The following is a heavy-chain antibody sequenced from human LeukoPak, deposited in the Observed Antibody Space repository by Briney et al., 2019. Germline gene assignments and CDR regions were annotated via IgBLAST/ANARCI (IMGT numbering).Heavy chain of an antibody. CDR2: IIPIFGTA. V-gene: IGHV1-69*13. CDR1: GGTFSSYA. D-gene: IGHD2-2*01. J-gene: IGHJ6*03. Sequence: GASVKVSCKASGGTFSSYAISWVRQAPGQGLEWMGGIIPIFGTANYAQKFQGRVTITADESTSTAYMELSSLRSEDTAVYYCARSHQPPYYYYMDVWGKGTTVTISS. CDR3: ARSHQPPYYYYMDV.